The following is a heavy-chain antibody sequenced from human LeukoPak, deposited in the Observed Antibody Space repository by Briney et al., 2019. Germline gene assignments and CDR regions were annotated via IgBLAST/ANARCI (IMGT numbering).Heavy chain of an antibody. CDR2: IYTSGTT. CDR3: ARVDSSGYYYGGGNWFDP. J-gene: IGHJ5*02. Sequence: PSETLSLTCTVSGGSISSGSYYWSWIRQPAGKGLEWIGHIYTSGTTNYNPSLKSRVTLSVDTSKNQFSLKLSSVTAADTAVYYCARVDSSGYYYGGGNWFDPWGQGTLVTVSS. CDR1: GGSISSGSYY. V-gene: IGHV4-61*09. D-gene: IGHD3-22*01.